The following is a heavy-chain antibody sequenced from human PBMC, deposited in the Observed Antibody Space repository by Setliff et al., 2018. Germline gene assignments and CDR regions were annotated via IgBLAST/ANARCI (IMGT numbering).Heavy chain of an antibody. V-gene: IGHV1-18*01. Sequence: ASVKVSCKASGFTFKTYSFSWIRQAPGQGLEWMGWISVYNGYIVYAQKLQGRVTMTTDTSTSTAYMELRSLRSDDTAVYYCARDSTWYWYFDLWGRGTLVTVSS. D-gene: IGHD3-16*01. J-gene: IGHJ2*01. CDR3: ARDSTWYWYFDL. CDR2: ISVYNGYI. CDR1: GFTFKTYS.